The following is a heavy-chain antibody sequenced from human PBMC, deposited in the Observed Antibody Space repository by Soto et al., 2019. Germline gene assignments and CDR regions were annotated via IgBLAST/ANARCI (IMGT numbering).Heavy chain of an antibody. V-gene: IGHV3-74*01. Sequence: EVQLVESGGGLVQPGGSLRVSCAAYGFTLRSHRIHWVRQAQGKGLEWVSRIDSDGGGTSYEDSVKGRFTISTGHAKNKVDLKRNGGSGGDTAVYEFATVFGRWGQRTLGTVAS. CDR2: IDSDGGGT. CDR3: ATVFGR. D-gene: IGHD3-16*01. J-gene: IGHJ4*02. CDR1: GFTLRSHR.